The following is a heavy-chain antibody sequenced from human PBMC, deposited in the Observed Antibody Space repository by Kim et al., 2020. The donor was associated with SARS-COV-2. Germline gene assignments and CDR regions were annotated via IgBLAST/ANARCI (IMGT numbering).Heavy chain of an antibody. Sequence: SETLSLNCSVSGSSIGIGYYWAWIRQSPGGGLEWVGSISHSSHTYYKSSLQSRVTMSVDRSKNLFSLMLTSVTAADTAMYFCAKQLAGISFNFEVWG. V-gene: IGHV4-38-2*01. D-gene: IGHD3-16*01. CDR1: GSSIGIGYY. CDR3: AKQLAGISFNFEV. J-gene: IGHJ3*01. CDR2: ISHSSHT.